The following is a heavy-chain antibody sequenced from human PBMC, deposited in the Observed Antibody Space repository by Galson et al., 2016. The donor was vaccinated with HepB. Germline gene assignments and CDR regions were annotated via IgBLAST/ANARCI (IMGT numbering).Heavy chain of an antibody. CDR1: GFTFSTYS. CDR2: ISPSGDTI. CDR3: ARDAYPFP. V-gene: IGHV3-11*01. J-gene: IGHJ5*02. Sequence: SLRLSCAASGFTFSTYSMTWVRQAPGKGLEWVSYISPSGDTIYYGDSVKGRFTISRDNARNSLYLQMNSLRAEDTAVYFCARDAYPFPWGQGTLVTVSS.